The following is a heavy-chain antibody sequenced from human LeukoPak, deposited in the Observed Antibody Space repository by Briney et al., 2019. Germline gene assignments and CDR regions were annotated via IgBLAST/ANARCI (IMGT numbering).Heavy chain of an antibody. CDR3: AKEGGTGTRFDY. D-gene: IGHD1-7*01. V-gene: IGHV3-23*01. J-gene: IGHJ4*02. CDR1: GFTFSSSA. CDR2: ISGSGTGT. Sequence: GGSLRLSCAASGFTFSSSAMSWVRQAPGKGLCWVSAISGSGTGTYYADSVKGRFTISRDNSKNTLYLQMNSLRAEDTAVYYCAKEGGTGTRFDYWGQGTLVTVSS.